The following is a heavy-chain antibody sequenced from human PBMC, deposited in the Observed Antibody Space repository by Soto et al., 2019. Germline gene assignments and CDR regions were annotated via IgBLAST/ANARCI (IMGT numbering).Heavy chain of an antibody. CDR2: IFYSGST. CDR3: ARVDTSMGATCVSY. D-gene: IGHD1-26*01. Sequence: QVQLQESGPGLVKPSQTLSLTCTVSGGSISSGGYYWSWIRQHPGKGLEWIGYIFYSGSTYYNPSLQSRVTISVDTSKNQFALKRSSVTAADTAVYYCARVDTSMGATCVSYWGQGTLVTVSS. V-gene: IGHV4-31*03. CDR1: GGSISSGGYY. J-gene: IGHJ4*02.